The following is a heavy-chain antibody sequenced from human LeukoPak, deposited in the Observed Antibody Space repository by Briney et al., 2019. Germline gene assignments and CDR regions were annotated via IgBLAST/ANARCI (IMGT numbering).Heavy chain of an antibody. CDR2: INPNSGGT. CDR1: GYTFTGYY. J-gene: IGHJ4*02. V-gene: IGHV1-2*02. CDR3: AREDPIVGASFDY. D-gene: IGHD1-26*01. Sequence: ASVKVSCKASGYTFTGYYMHWVRQAPGQGLEWMGWINPNSGGTNYAQKFQGRVTVTRDTSISTAYMELSRLRSDDTAVYYCAREDPIVGASFDYWGQGTLVTVSS.